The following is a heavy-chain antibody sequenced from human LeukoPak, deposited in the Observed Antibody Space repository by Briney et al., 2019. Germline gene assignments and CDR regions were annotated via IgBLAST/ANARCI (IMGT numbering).Heavy chain of an antibody. Sequence: GSLRLSCAASGLTFSNSWMTWIRQPPGKGLEWVASIRHDGHTYYNPSLRSQVTMSVDMSRNQFSLKLNSLTAADTAVYYCARQVATKGEWAFDVWGQGTMVTVSS. D-gene: IGHD5-12*01. V-gene: IGHV4-38-2*01. CDR3: ARQVATKGEWAFDV. J-gene: IGHJ3*01. CDR1: GLTFSNSWM. CDR2: IRHDGHT.